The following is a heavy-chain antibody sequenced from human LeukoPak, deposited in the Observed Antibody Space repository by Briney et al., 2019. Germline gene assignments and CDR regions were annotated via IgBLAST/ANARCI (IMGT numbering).Heavy chain of an antibody. CDR3: AKVRAPLSGNSYYFDY. J-gene: IGHJ4*02. CDR1: GFTFDDYA. Sequence: GRSLRLSCAASGFTFDDYAMHWVRQVPGKGLEWVSGINWNSGGIAYADSVKGRFTISRDNAKNSLYLQMNSLRPEDTALYYCAKVRAPLSGNSYYFDYWGQGTLVTVSS. CDR2: INWNSGGI. D-gene: IGHD1-26*01. V-gene: IGHV3-9*01.